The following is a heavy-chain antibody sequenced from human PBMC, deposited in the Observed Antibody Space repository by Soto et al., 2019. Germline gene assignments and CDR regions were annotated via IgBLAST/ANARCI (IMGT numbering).Heavy chain of an antibody. CDR1: GGSIISGGYS. D-gene: IGHD3-22*01. Sequence: SETLSLTCAVSGGSIISGGYSWIWIRQPPGKGLEWIGYIYHSGSTYYNPSLKSRVTISVDRSKNQFSLKLSSVTAADTAVYYCARAGNYYDSSGYPNWFDPWGQGTLVTVSS. CDR2: IYHSGST. J-gene: IGHJ5*02. CDR3: ARAGNYYDSSGYPNWFDP. V-gene: IGHV4-30-2*01.